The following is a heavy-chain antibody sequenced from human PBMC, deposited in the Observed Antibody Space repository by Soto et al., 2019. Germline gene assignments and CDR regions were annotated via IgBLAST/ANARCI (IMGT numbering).Heavy chain of an antibody. CDR2: ISSNGVTT. CDR1: VFTFTTYA. D-gene: IGHD4-17*01. Sequence: GSLRRSCAASVFTFTTYAMNWVRQAPGKGLEWVSAISSNGVTTYYADSVRGRFTISRDNSINTLYLQMSSLRTEDTAVYYCAHPRGYGVFDAFDIWGQGTMVTVSS. V-gene: IGHV3-23*01. J-gene: IGHJ3*02. CDR3: AHPRGYGVFDAFDI.